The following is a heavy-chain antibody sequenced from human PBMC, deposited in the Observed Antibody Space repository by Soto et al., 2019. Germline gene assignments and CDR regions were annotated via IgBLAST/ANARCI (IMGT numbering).Heavy chain of an antibody. CDR3: EISSRYCSSTSCYAD. V-gene: IGHV3-23*01. J-gene: IGHJ4*02. CDR2: ISTSGDST. D-gene: IGHD2-2*01. CDR1: GTALRSCA. Sequence: AESLGLFGAASGTALRSCAMSWVRQDPGGGLECGSGISTSGDSTYYAESVKGRFTISRDNYKDTLYLQMNSLRAGDTAVYYWEISSRYCSSTSCYADWGQGTRVTVSA.